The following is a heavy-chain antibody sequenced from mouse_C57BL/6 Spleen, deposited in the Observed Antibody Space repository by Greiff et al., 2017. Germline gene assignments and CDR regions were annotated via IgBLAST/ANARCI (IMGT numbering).Heavy chain of an antibody. CDR3: ASPTIYYGYGGFAY. CDR2: ISYDGSN. CDR1: GYSITSGYY. V-gene: IGHV3-6*01. D-gene: IGHD2-2*01. Sequence: VQLQQSGPGLVKPSQSLSLTCSVTGYSITSGYYWNWIRQFPGNKLEWMGYISYDGSNNYNPSLKNRISITRDTSKNQFFLKLNSVTTEDTATYYCASPTIYYGYGGFAYWGQGTLVTVSA. J-gene: IGHJ3*01.